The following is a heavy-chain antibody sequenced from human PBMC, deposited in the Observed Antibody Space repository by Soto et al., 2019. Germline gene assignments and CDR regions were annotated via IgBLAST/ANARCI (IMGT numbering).Heavy chain of an antibody. CDR1: GYSISSGYY. V-gene: IGHV4-38-2*01. J-gene: IGHJ4*02. Sequence: SETLSLTCAVSGYSISSGYYWGWIRQPPGKGLEWIGSIYHSGSTYYNPSLKSRVTISVDTSKNQFSLKLSSVTAADTAVYYCAKQLARNYFDYWGQGTLV. CDR3: AKQLARNYFDY. CDR2: IYHSGST. D-gene: IGHD6-6*01.